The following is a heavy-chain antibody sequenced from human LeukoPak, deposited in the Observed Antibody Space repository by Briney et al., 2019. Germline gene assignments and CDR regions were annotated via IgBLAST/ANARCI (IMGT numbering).Heavy chain of an antibody. V-gene: IGHV1-46*01. CDR1: GYTFTSYY. Sequence: GASVTVSCKASGYTFTSYYMHWVRQAPGQGLEWMGIINPSGGSTSYEQKFQGRVTMTRDTSTSTVYMELSSLRSEDTAVYYCARDLRFGEWKVQVWGQGTMVTVSS. D-gene: IGHD3-10*01. CDR2: INPSGGST. CDR3: ARDLRFGEWKVQV. J-gene: IGHJ3*01.